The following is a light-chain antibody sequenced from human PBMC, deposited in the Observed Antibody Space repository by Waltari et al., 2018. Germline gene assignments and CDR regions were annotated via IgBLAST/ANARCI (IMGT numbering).Light chain of an antibody. Sequence: DIQMTQFPSTLSASVGDRVSITCRASQSVSNWLAWYQQKPGRAPKLLIYKASTLKSGVPSRFSGSGSGTEFTLTITSLQPDDFATYYCQQYNSYSTCGQGTEVEIK. CDR1: QSVSNW. J-gene: IGKJ1*01. V-gene: IGKV1-5*03. CDR3: QQYNSYST. CDR2: KAS.